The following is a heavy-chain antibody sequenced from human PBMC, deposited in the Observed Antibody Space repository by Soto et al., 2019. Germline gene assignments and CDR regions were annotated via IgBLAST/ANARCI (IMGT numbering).Heavy chain of an antibody. Sequence: PSETLSLTCAVSGDSISSSNWWSGVRQPPGKGLEWIGEIYHSGSTNYNPSLKSRVTISVDKSKNQFSLNLSSVTAADTAVYYCARFKAASYPSGWYPYGMDVWGQGTTVT. CDR1: GDSISSSNW. J-gene: IGHJ6*02. D-gene: IGHD6-19*01. CDR2: IYHSGST. CDR3: ARFKAASYPSGWYPYGMDV. V-gene: IGHV4-4*02.